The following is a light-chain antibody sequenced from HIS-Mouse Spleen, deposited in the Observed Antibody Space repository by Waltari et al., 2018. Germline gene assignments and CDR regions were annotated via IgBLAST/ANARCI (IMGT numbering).Light chain of an antibody. J-gene: IGKJ4*01. Sequence: EIVLTQSPGNLSLSPGERATLPCRASQSVSSSYLAWYQQKPGQAPRLLIYGASSRATGIPDRFSGSGSGTDFTLTISRLEPEDFAVYYCQQYGSSPPLTFGGGTKVEIK. CDR1: QSVSSSY. CDR3: QQYGSSPPLT. CDR2: GAS. V-gene: IGKV3-20*01.